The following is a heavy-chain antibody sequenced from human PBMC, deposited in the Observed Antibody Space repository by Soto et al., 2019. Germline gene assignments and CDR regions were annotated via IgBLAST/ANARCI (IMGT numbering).Heavy chain of an antibody. D-gene: IGHD1-7*01. CDR2: ISYDGSNK. CDR3: ARRDPNWNSGLDY. CDR1: GFTFSSYG. V-gene: IGHV3-30*03. Sequence: QVQLVESGGGVVQPGRSLRLSCAASGFTFSSYGMHWVRQAPGKGLEWVAVISYDGSNKYYADSVKGQFTISRDNPKNTLYLQMNSLRAEDTAVYYRARRDPNWNSGLDYWGQGTLVTVSS. J-gene: IGHJ4*02.